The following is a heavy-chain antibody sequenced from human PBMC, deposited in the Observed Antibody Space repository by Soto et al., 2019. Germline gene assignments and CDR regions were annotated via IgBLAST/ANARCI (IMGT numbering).Heavy chain of an antibody. Sequence: ASVKVSCKASGYTFTSYGISWVRQAPGQGLEWMGWISAYNGNTNYAQRLQGRVTMTTDTSTSIAYMELRSLRSDDTAVYYCARVSITIFTRYYFDYRGQGTLVTVSS. CDR2: ISAYNGNT. D-gene: IGHD3-3*01. J-gene: IGHJ4*02. V-gene: IGHV1-18*01. CDR1: GYTFTSYG. CDR3: ARVSITIFTRYYFDY.